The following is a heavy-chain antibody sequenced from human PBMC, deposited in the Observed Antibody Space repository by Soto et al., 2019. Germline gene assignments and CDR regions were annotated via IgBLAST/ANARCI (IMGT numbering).Heavy chain of an antibody. CDR1: GXTFSSYS. D-gene: IGHD5-18*01. CDR2: ISGSDGRT. J-gene: IGHJ4*02. CDR3: AKGVSQYTPLALFDY. V-gene: IGHV3-23*01. Sequence: GSLRLSCAASGXTFSSYSMSWVRQAPGKGLEWVSTISGSDGRTYSTDSVKGRFTISRDNSRNTAYLQMNSMRVEHTAVYYCAKGVSQYTPLALFDYWGRGTLGTVSS.